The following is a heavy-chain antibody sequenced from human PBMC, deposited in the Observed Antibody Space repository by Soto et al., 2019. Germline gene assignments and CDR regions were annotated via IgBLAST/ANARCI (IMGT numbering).Heavy chain of an antibody. Sequence: SETLSLTCTVSYGSIRRSLYYWAWIRQSPGKGLEWIGNLFYTGTTFYNPSLKTRVSISVDTSKNQFSMILSSLTAADTAVYYCARFELGIGWFDSWVQGTLVTVSS. J-gene: IGHJ5*01. V-gene: IGHV4-39*01. CDR1: YGSIRRSLYY. CDR2: LFYTGTT. D-gene: IGHD7-27*01. CDR3: ARFELGIGWFDS.